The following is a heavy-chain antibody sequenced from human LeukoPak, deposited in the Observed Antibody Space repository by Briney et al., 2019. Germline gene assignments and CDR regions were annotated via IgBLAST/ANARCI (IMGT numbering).Heavy chain of an antibody. D-gene: IGHD3-22*01. CDR2: IWYDASNK. CDR3: ARDWLTYYYDSSGGQAFDI. V-gene: IGHV3-33*01. CDR1: GFTFSSYG. Sequence: PGRSLRLSCAASGFTFSSYGMHWVRQAPGKGLEWAAVIWYDASNKYYADSVKGRFTISRDNSKNTLYLQMNSLRAEDTAVYYCARDWLTYYYDSSGGQAFDIWGQGTMVTVSS. J-gene: IGHJ3*02.